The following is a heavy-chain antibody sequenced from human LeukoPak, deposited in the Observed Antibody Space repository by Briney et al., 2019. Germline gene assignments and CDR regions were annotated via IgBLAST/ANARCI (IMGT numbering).Heavy chain of an antibody. J-gene: IGHJ2*01. CDR3: ARDRSWAQGSCWYFDL. CDR2: IYYSGST. D-gene: IGHD2-15*01. CDR1: GGSVSSGSYY. V-gene: IGHV4-61*01. Sequence: PSETLSLTCTVSGGSVSSGSYYWSWIRQPPGKGLEWIGYIYYSGSTNYNPSLKSRVTISVDTSKNQFSLKLSSVTAADTAVYYCARDRSWAQGSCWYFDLWGRGTLVTVSS.